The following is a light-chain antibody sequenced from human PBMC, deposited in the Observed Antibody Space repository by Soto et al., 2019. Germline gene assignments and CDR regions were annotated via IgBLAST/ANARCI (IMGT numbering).Light chain of an antibody. CDR1: QSISSW. CDR3: QQYGSSGT. V-gene: IGKV1-5*03. CDR2: KAS. J-gene: IGKJ1*01. Sequence: DIQMTQSPSTLSGSVGDRVTITCRASQSISSWLAWYQQKPGKAPKLLIYKASSLESGVPSRFSGSGSGTDFTLTISRLEPEDFAVYYCQQYGSSGTSGQGTKVDIK.